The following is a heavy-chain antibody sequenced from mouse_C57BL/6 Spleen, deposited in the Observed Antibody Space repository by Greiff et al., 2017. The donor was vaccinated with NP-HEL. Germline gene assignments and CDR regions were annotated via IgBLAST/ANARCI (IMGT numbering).Heavy chain of an antibody. CDR3: ARHGGDY. Sequence: EVKLVESGGGLVQPGGSLKLSCAASGFTFTDYYMYWVRQTPEKRLEWVAYISNGGGSTYYPDTVKGRFTISRDNAKNTLYLQMSRLKSEDTAMYYCARHGGDYWGQGTSVTVSS. V-gene: IGHV5-12*01. CDR2: ISNGGGST. J-gene: IGHJ4*01. CDR1: GFTFTDYY.